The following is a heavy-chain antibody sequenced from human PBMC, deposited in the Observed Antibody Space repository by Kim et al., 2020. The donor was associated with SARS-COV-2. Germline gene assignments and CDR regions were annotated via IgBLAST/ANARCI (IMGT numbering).Heavy chain of an antibody. J-gene: IGHJ6*02. CDR3: ARGGSTPGVDYGDYSDYYYYYGMDV. V-gene: IGHV7-4-1*02. Sequence: ASVKVSCKASGYTFTSYAMNWVRQAPGQGLEWMGWINTNTGNPTYAQGFTGRFVFSLDTSVSTAYLQISSLKAEDTAVYYCARGGSTPGVDYGDYSDYYYYYGMDVWGQGTTVTVSS. D-gene: IGHD4-17*01. CDR2: INTNTGNP. CDR1: GYTFTSYA.